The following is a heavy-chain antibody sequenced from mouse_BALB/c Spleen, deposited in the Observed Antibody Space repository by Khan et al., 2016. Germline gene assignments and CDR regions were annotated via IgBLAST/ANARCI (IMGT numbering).Heavy chain of an antibody. V-gene: IGHV1-18*01. D-gene: IGHD1-1*01. J-gene: IGHJ4*01. CDR2: LNPNNGGT. CDR3: LRDAMDY. Sequence: VQLKQSGPDLVKPGASVKISCKAAGYSFTGYYMDWVKQSHGKSLEWIGRLNPNNGGTSYNQNFKGKAILTVDKSSTTAYMELRSLTSDASAVYYCLRDAMDYWGQGTSVTVSS. CDR1: GYSFTGYY.